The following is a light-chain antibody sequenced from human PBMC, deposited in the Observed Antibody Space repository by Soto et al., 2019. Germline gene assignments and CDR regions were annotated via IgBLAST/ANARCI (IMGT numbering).Light chain of an antibody. CDR3: CSSAGSSIPWV. CDR2: EVS. J-gene: IGLJ3*02. Sequence: QSALTQPASVSGSPGQSITISCTGNSSDVGSYNLVSWYQQHPGKAPKLMIYEVSKRPSGVSNRFSGCKSGNTSSLTISGLQADDGADYYCCSSAGSSIPWVFGGGTKLNVL. CDR1: SSDVGSYNL. V-gene: IGLV2-23*02.